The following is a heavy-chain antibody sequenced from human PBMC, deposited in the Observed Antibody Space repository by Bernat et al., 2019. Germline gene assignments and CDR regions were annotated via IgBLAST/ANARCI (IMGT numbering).Heavy chain of an antibody. CDR3: TTDRLDYVPYYYYYGMDV. D-gene: IGHD4-17*01. J-gene: IGHJ6*02. CDR1: GFTFSNAW. CDR2: IKSKTDVGTT. Sequence: EVQLVESGGVLVKPGGSLRLSCAASGFTFSNAWINWVRQAPGKGLEWVGRIKSKTDVGTTDYAAPVKGRFTISRDDSKNTLYLQMNSVKTEDTAVYYCTTDRLDYVPYYYYYGMDVWGQGTTVTVSS. V-gene: IGHV3-15*07.